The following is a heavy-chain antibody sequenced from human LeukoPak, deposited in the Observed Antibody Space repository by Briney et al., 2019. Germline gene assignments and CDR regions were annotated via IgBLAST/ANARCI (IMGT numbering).Heavy chain of an antibody. CDR3: AKLSQQWLVFDAFDI. J-gene: IGHJ3*02. CDR2: ISGSGGST. V-gene: IGHV3-23*01. D-gene: IGHD6-19*01. Sequence: GGSLRLSCAASGFTFSSYAMSWVRQVPGKGLEWVSAISGSGGSTYYADSVKGRFTISRDNSKNTLYLQMNSLRAEDTAVYYCAKLSQQWLVFDAFDIWGQGTMVTVSS. CDR1: GFTFSSYA.